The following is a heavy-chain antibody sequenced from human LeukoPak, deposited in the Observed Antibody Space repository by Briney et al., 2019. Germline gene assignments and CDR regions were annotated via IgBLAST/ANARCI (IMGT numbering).Heavy chain of an antibody. CDR2: IYTSGST. CDR3: ASALLWFGERWFDP. CDR1: GGSISSGSYY. D-gene: IGHD3-10*01. V-gene: IGHV4-61*02. Sequence: PSETLSLTCTVSGGSISSGSYYWSWIRQPAGKGLEWIGRIYTSGSTNYNPSLKSRVTISVDTSKNQFSLKLSSVTAADTAVYYCASALLWFGERWFDPWGQGTLVTVSS. J-gene: IGHJ5*02.